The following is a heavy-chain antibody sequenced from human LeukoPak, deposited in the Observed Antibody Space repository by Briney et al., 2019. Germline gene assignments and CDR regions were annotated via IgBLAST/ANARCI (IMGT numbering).Heavy chain of an antibody. CDR2: IIPIFGTA. V-gene: IGHV1-69*05. D-gene: IGHD5-12*01. Sequence: ASVKVSCKASGGTFSSYAISWVRQAPGQGLEWMGGIIPIFGTANYAQKFQGRVTITTDESTSTAYMELSSLRSEDTAVYYCAKGGYDLGYFDYWGQGTLVTVSS. CDR1: GGTFSSYA. J-gene: IGHJ4*02. CDR3: AKGGYDLGYFDY.